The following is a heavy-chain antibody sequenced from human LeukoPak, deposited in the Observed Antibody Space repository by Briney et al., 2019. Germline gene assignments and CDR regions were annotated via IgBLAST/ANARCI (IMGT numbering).Heavy chain of an antibody. CDR2: IYYSGST. Sequence: SETLSLTCTVSGGSISSYYWSWIRQPPGKGLEWIGYIYYSGSTNYNPSLKSRVTISVDTSKNQFSLKLSSVAAADTAVYYCARVRRAGYSYGSFDYWGQGTLVTVSS. D-gene: IGHD5-18*01. CDR1: GGSISSYY. CDR3: ARVRRAGYSYGSFDY. J-gene: IGHJ4*02. V-gene: IGHV4-59*01.